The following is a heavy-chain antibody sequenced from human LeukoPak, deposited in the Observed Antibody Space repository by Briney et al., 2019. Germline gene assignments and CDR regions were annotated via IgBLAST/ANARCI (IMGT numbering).Heavy chain of an antibody. CDR1: GFTFSSYS. D-gene: IGHD6-19*01. J-gene: IGHJ6*03. V-gene: IGHV3-48*01. Sequence: PGGSLRLSCAASGFTFSSYSMNWVRQAPGKGLEWVSYISSSSSTIYYADSVKGRFTISRDNSKNTLYLQMNSLRAEDTAVYYCANQWLANYYYYYYYMDVWGKGTTVTVSS. CDR3: ANQWLANYYYYYYYMDV. CDR2: ISSSSSTI.